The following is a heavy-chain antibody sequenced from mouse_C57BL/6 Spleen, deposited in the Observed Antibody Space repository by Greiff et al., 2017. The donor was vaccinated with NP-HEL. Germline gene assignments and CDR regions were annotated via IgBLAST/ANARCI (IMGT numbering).Heavy chain of an antibody. V-gene: IGHV1-18*01. Sequence: EVQLQQSGPELVKPGASVKIPCKASGYTFTDYNMDWVKQSHGKSLEWIGDINPNNGGTIYNQKFKGKATLTVDKSSSTADMELRSLTSEDTAVYYWARFSYSNHYFDYWGQGTTLTVSS. D-gene: IGHD2-5*01. CDR2: INPNNGGT. J-gene: IGHJ2*01. CDR1: GYTFTDYN. CDR3: ARFSYSNHYFDY.